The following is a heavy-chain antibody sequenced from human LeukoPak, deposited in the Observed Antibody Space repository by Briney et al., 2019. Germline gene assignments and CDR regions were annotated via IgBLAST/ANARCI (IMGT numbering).Heavy chain of an antibody. D-gene: IGHD2-15*01. CDR2: IYTTGST. CDR3: ARADCSGGYCYFFDY. Sequence: SETLSLTCTVSGYSMSTYYWNWIRQSAGKGLEWIGRIYTTGSTTYNPSLKNRVTLSVDTSKNHFSLRLSSVTAADTAVYYCARADCSGGYCYFFDYWGQGTLVTVSS. J-gene: IGHJ4*02. CDR1: GYSMSTYY. V-gene: IGHV4-4*07.